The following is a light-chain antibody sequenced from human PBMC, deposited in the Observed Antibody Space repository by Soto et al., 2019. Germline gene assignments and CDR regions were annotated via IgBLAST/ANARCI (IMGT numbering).Light chain of an antibody. CDR1: QSVSSSY. CDR2: GAS. J-gene: IGKJ1*01. Sequence: EIVLTQSPGTLSLSPGERATLSCRASQSVSSSYLAWYQQKPGQAPRLLIYGASSGATGIPDRFSGSGSGTDFTLTISRLEPEDFAAYYCQQYGSSPWTFGQGTKVEIK. CDR3: QQYGSSPWT. V-gene: IGKV3-20*01.